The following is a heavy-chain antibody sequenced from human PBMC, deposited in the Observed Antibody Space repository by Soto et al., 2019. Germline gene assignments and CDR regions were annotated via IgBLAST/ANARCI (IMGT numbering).Heavy chain of an antibody. CDR1: GGTFSTSS. V-gene: IGHV1-69*01. Sequence: QLQLVQSGTEVKEPGSSVKVSCKASGGTFSTSSFVWVRQGPRQGLEWMGGIIPIFTRTHFAQKFKGRVTFSADESSQTTYMELRSLTSEDTAIYYCARDVVRSTAGESWGQGTLVTVSS. J-gene: IGHJ5*02. CDR3: ARDVVRSTAGES. D-gene: IGHD2-15*01. CDR2: IIPIFTRT.